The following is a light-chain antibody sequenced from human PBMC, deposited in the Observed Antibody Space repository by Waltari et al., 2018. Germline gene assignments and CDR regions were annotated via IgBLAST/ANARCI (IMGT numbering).Light chain of an antibody. CDR1: QSISTW. CDR3: QQYSTYYT. CDR2: KAS. J-gene: IGKJ2*01. V-gene: IGKV1-5*03. Sequence: DIQMTQSPSTLSASVGDRVTITCRANQSISTWLAWSQQKPGKAPNLLIYKASNLESGVPSRFSGSGSATEFTLTISSLQPDDFATYYCQQYSTYYTFGQGTKLEIK.